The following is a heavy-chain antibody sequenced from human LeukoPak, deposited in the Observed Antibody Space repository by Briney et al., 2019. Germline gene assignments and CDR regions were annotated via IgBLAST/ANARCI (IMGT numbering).Heavy chain of an antibody. CDR2: IKQDGSKK. CDR1: GFTFSDYW. Sequence: GGSLRLSCAASGFTFSDYWMSWVRQTPGKGLEWMGNIKQDGSKKYYVDSVKGRFTISRDNAKNSLYLQMNSLRAEDTAVYYCAREGVAAGCYLDCWGQGTLVTVSS. CDR3: AREGVAAGCYLDC. D-gene: IGHD6-13*01. J-gene: IGHJ4*02. V-gene: IGHV3-7*03.